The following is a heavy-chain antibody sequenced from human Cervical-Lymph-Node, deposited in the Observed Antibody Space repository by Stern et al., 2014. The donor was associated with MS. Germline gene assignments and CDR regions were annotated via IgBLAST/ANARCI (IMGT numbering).Heavy chain of an antibody. CDR1: GYSFTANW. D-gene: IGHD4-17*01. CDR2: ISPGDSDT. Sequence: VQLVQSGAEVKKPGESLKISCKGSGYSFTANWIAWVRQMPGKGLEWMGIISPGDSDTRYSPSSQGQVPIPADKSTSTAYLQWSSLKASDTAMYYCARDYGDYAFDYWGQGTLVTVSS. J-gene: IGHJ4*02. V-gene: IGHV5-51*01. CDR3: ARDYGDYAFDY.